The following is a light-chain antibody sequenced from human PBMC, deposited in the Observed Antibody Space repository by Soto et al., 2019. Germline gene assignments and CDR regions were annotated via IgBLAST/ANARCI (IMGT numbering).Light chain of an antibody. CDR3: GTLDSSLSAGMV. V-gene: IGLV1-51*01. CDR1: SSNLGNNY. Sequence: QSVLTQPPSVSAAPGQKVTISCSGSSSNLGNNYVSWYQQLPGTAPKLRIYDNNKRPSGIPHRFSGSKSGTSATLGITGLQTGDEADYYCGTLDSSLSAGMVFGGGTKLTVL. J-gene: IGLJ2*01. CDR2: DNN.